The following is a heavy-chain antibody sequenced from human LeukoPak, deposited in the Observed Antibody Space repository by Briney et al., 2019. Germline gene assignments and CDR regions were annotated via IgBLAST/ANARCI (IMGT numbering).Heavy chain of an antibody. CDR3: AKRFSGQECFDY. CDR1: GFTFGSYV. J-gene: IGHJ4*02. Sequence: GGSLRLSCAASGFTFGSYVMGWVRQAPGEGLAWVSTISAGGDGTYYADSVKGRFTISRDNSKNTLFLQMNSLRAEDTAVYYCAKRFSGQECFDYWGQGTLVTVSS. CDR2: ISAGGDGT. D-gene: IGHD6-19*01. V-gene: IGHV3-23*01.